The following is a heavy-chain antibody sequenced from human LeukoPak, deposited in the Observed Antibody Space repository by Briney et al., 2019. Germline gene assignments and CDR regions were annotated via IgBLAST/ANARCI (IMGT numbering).Heavy chain of an antibody. CDR2: INPNTGGT. J-gene: IGHJ4*02. V-gene: IGHV1-2*02. Sequence: GASVKVSCKSSGYTFNGYYMHWVRRAPGQGLEWMGWINPNTGGTKSAQNFQGRVTMTRDTSISTAYMELDRLRFDDTAVYYCARDSGEVPDYWGQGTLVTVSS. CDR1: GYTFNGYY. D-gene: IGHD3-10*01. CDR3: ARDSGEVPDY.